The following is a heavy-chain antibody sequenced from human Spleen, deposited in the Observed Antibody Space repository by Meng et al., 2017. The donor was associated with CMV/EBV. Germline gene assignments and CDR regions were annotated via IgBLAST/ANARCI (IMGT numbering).Heavy chain of an antibody. Sequence: GESLKISCAASGFTFSSYGMHWVRQAPGKGLEWVAFIPYDRTDKYYPDSVKGRFTISRDNSKNTVYLQMNSLRAEDTAVYYCAKEHFNDYGSGTYSFDYWGQGTLVTVSS. V-gene: IGHV3-30*02. CDR2: IPYDRTDK. CDR3: AKEHFNDYGSGTYSFDY. CDR1: GFTFSSYG. J-gene: IGHJ4*02. D-gene: IGHD3-10*01.